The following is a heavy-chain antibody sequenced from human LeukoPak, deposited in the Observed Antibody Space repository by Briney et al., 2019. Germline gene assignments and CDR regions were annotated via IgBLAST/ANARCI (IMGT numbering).Heavy chain of an antibody. CDR2: IYYSGST. J-gene: IGHJ4*02. CDR3: AREWGDYDILTGYYPHYFDY. Sequence: SETLSLTCTVSGGSISSSSYYWGWIRQPPGKGLEWIGSIYYSGSTYYNPSLKSRVTISVDTSKNQFSLKLSSVTAADTAVYYCAREWGDYDILTGYYPHYFDYWGQGTLVTVSS. CDR1: GGSISSSSYY. V-gene: IGHV4-39*07. D-gene: IGHD3-9*01.